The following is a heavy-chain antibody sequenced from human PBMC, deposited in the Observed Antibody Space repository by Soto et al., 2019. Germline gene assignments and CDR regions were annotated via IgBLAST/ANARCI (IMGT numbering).Heavy chain of an antibody. CDR2: IYYSGST. Sequence: SETLSLTCTVSGGSISSGGYYWSWIRQHPGKGLEWIGYIYYSGSTYYNPSLKSRVTISVDASKNQFSLKLSSVTAADTAVYYCALGRTGDPNYFAYWGQGTLVTVSS. D-gene: IGHD7-27*01. J-gene: IGHJ4*02. V-gene: IGHV4-31*03. CDR1: GGSISSGGYY. CDR3: ALGRTGDPNYFAY.